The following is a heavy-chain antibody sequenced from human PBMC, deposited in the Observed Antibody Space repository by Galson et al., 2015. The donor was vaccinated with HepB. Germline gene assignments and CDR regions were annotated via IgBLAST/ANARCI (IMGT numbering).Heavy chain of an antibody. CDR2: ISGSGSTI. CDR3: ARYLLSSSSATPLAY. J-gene: IGHJ4*02. Sequence: SLRLSCAASGFTFSDYYMSWIRQAPGKGLEWVSYISGSGSTIYYADSVKGRFTISRDNAENSLYLQLNSLGAEDTAVYYCARYLLSSSSATPLAYWGQGALVTVSS. CDR1: GFTFSDYY. V-gene: IGHV3-11*01. D-gene: IGHD6-6*01.